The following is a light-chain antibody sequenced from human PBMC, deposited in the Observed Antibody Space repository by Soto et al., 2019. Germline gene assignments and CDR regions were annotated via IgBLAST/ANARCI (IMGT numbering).Light chain of an antibody. V-gene: IGKV3-11*01. Sequence: EIVVTQSPATLSLSPGERATLSSRASQSVNNYLVWYQQKPGQAPRALLYDASNRATGIPARFSGSGSGTDFPVPISGLEPEDFAVYYCQQRINAPWTFGQGTKVEI. J-gene: IGKJ1*01. CDR3: QQRINAPWT. CDR2: DAS. CDR1: QSVNNY.